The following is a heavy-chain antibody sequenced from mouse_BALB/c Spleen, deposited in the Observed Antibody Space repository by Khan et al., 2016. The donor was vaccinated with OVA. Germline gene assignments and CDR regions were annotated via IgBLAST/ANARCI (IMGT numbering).Heavy chain of an antibody. CDR3: ARGGYGGFAY. CDR2: IFPGDGST. Sequence: QVRLQQSGAELVKPGASVKLSCKASCYTFTSYDINWVRQRPEQGLEWIGWIFPGDGSTKYNEKFKGKATMTTDKSSSTAYMQLNRLTSEDSAVYCCARGGYGGFAYGGQGTLVTVSA. D-gene: IGHD2-14*01. CDR1: CYTFTSYD. V-gene: IGHV1-85*01. J-gene: IGHJ3*01.